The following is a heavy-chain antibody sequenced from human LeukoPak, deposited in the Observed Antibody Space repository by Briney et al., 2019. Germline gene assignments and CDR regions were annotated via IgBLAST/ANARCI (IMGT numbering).Heavy chain of an antibody. J-gene: IGHJ4*02. CDR3: ARDSYQPLGLDY. CDR2: ISSSSSYI. V-gene: IGHV3-21*04. Sequence: GGSLRLSCTASGFTFSSYSMNWVRQAPGKGLEWVSSISSSSSYIYYADSVKGRFTISRDNAKNSLYLQMNSLRAEDTAVYYCARDSYQPLGLDYWGQGTLVTVSS. D-gene: IGHD2-2*01. CDR1: GFTFSSYS.